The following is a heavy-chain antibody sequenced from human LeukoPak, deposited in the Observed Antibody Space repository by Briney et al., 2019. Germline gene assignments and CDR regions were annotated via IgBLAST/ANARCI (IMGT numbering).Heavy chain of an antibody. V-gene: IGHV3-20*04. J-gene: IGHJ3*02. CDR2: INWNGGST. CDR1: GFTFDDYG. Sequence: GGSLRLSCAASGFTFDDYGMSWVRQAPGKGLEWVSGINWNGGSTGYADSVKGRFTTSRDNAKNSLYLQMNSLRAEDTALYYCARGHYDFWSGYNIDAFDIWGQGTTVTVSS. D-gene: IGHD3-3*01. CDR3: ARGHYDFWSGYNIDAFDI.